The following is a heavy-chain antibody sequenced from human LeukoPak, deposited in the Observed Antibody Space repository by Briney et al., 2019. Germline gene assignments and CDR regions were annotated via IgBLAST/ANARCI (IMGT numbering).Heavy chain of an antibody. Sequence: GGSLRLSCAASGFTVSSNYMSWVRQAPGKGLEWVSVICSGGSTYYADSVKGRFTISRDNSKNTLYLQMNSLRAEDTAVYYCAREVRGNYYDSSGYYDYWGQGTLVTVSS. V-gene: IGHV3-53*01. D-gene: IGHD3-22*01. J-gene: IGHJ4*02. CDR2: ICSGGST. CDR3: AREVRGNYYDSSGYYDY. CDR1: GFTVSSNY.